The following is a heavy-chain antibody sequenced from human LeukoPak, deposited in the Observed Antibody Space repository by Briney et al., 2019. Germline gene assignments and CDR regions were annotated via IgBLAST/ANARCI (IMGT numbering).Heavy chain of an antibody. D-gene: IGHD2-15*01. CDR2: ISGSGGST. V-gene: IGHV3-23*01. J-gene: IGHJ4*02. Sequence: GGSLRLSCAASGFTFRSYAMSWVCQAPGKGLEWVSSISGSGGSTYYADSVKGRFTISRDNSKNTLYLQMNSLRAEDTAIYYCARRLDLGSIVVVVAATGCFDYWGQGTLVTVSS. CDR1: GFTFRSYA. CDR3: ARRLDLGSIVVVVAATGCFDY.